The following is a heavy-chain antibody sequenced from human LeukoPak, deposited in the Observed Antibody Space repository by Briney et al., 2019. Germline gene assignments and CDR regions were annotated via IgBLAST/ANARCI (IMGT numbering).Heavy chain of an antibody. D-gene: IGHD4-11*01. V-gene: IGHV3-53*05. J-gene: IGHJ6*03. CDR1: GFTVSSNY. CDR2: IYSGGST. CDR3: ARDQPVSLGYYYYYYMDA. Sequence: GGSLRLSCAASGFTVSSNYMSWVRQAPGKGLEWVSVIYSGGSTYYADSVKGRFTISRDNSKNTLYLQMNSLRAEDTAVYYCARDQPVSLGYYYYYYMDAWGKGTTVTVSS.